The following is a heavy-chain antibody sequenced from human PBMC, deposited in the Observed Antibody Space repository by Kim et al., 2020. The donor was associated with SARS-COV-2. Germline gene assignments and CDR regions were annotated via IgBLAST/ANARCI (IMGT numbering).Heavy chain of an antibody. V-gene: IGHV3-23*01. CDR3: ANQLWGGADY. Sequence: DRSDCADSVKGLFTISRDNSKNTLYLQRNRLGAEDTAVYYCANQLWGGADYWGQGSLVAVSS. D-gene: IGHD3-16*01. J-gene: IGHJ4*02. CDR2: DRS.